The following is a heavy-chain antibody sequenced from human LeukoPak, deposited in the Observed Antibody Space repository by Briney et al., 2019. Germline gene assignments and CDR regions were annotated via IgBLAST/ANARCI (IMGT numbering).Heavy chain of an antibody. J-gene: IGHJ6*02. CDR1: GFTFSSYG. V-gene: IGHV3-30*19. CDR2: ISYDGSNK. Sequence: GGSLRLSCAASGFTFSSYGMHWVRQAPGKGLEWVAVISYDGSNKYYADSVKGRFTISRDNSKNTLYLQMNNLRAEDTAVYYCASSVLLEYYYYYGMDVWGQGTTVTVSS. CDR3: ASSVLLEYYYYYGMDV.